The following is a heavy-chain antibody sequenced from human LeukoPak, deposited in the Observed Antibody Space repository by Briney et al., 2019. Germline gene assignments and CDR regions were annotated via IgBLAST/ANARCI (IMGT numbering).Heavy chain of an antibody. J-gene: IGHJ4*02. Sequence: GRSLRLSCAASGFTFSSYAMHWVRQAPGKGPEWVAVISYDGGNKYYADSVKGRFTISRDNSKNTLYLQMNSLRAEDTAVYYCARSVDTAMDPFDCWGQGTLVTVSS. CDR3: ARSVDTAMDPFDC. V-gene: IGHV3-30-3*01. CDR2: ISYDGGNK. D-gene: IGHD5-18*01. CDR1: GFTFSSYA.